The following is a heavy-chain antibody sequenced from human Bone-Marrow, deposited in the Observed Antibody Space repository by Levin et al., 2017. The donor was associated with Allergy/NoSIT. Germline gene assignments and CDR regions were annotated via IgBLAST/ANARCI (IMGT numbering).Heavy chain of an antibody. CDR2: IFPSDSDT. D-gene: IGHD4-23*01. CDR1: GYSFTSYW. Sequence: HGESLKISCQASGYSFTSYWFGWVRQRPGKGLEWMGLIFPSDSDTRVSPSFQGQIIMSVDKSISTAYLQWSSLKAPASARYYCARRDSDGSNSFDYWGQGTLVTVSS. CDR3: ARRDSDGSNSFDY. V-gene: IGHV5-51*01. J-gene: IGHJ4*02.